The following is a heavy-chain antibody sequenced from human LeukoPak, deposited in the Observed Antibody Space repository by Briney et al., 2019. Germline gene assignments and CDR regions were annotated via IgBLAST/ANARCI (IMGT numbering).Heavy chain of an antibody. D-gene: IGHD3-9*01. V-gene: IGHV1-46*01. J-gene: IGHJ4*02. Sequence: GASVKVSCKASEYIFTTDYIHWVRQAPGQGLEWMGTLNPSGDSTTYAQNFQGRVTMTRDTSTSTVYMELSSLTSEDTAVYYCARDFLTGAGTFDYWGQGTLVTVSS. CDR2: LNPSGDST. CDR1: EYIFTTDY. CDR3: ARDFLTGAGTFDY.